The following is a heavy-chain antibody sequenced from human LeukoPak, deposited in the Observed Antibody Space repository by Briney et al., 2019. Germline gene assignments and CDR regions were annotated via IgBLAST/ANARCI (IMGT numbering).Heavy chain of an antibody. CDR2: IYYSGST. J-gene: IGHJ5*02. Sequence: PSGTLSLTCAVSGGSISSYYWSWIRQPPGKGLEWIGYIYYSGSTNYNPSLKSRVTISVDTSKNQFSLKVSSVSAADTAVYYCARAYSSSWYWNWFDPWGQGTLVTVSS. D-gene: IGHD6-13*01. CDR3: ARAYSSSWYWNWFDP. CDR1: GGSISSYY. V-gene: IGHV4-59*08.